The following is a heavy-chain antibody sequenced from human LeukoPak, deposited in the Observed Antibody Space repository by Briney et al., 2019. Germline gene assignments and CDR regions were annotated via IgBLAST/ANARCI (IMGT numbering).Heavy chain of an antibody. J-gene: IGHJ6*02. CDR3: ARERCSGGSCYGSGMDV. CDR2: IYYSGST. Sequence: SETLSLTCTVSGGSISSGDYYWSWIRQPPGKGLEWIGYIYYSGSTYYNPSLKSRVTISVDTSKNQFSLKLSSVTAADTAVYYCARERCSGGSCYGSGMDVWGQGTTVTVSS. D-gene: IGHD2-15*01. V-gene: IGHV4-30-4*01. CDR1: GGSISSGDYY.